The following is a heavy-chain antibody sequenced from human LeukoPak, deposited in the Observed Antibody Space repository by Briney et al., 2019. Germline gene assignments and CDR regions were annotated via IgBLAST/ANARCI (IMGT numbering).Heavy chain of an antibody. J-gene: IGHJ6*03. CDR3: ARRPAAGPEGPYYYYMDV. V-gene: IGHV4-39*07. CDR2: IYYSGST. Sequence: SETLSLTCTVSGGSISSSSYYWGWIRQPPGKGLEWIGSIYYSGSTYYNPSLKSRVTISVDTSKNQFSLKLSSVTAADTAVYYCARRPAAGPEGPYYYYMDVWGKGTTVTVSS. CDR1: GGSISSSSYY. D-gene: IGHD6-13*01.